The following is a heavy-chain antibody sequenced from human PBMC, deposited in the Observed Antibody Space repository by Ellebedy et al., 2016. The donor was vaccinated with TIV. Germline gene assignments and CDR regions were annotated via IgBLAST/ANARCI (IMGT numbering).Heavy chain of an antibody. CDR1: GGSISSYY. CDR2: IYYSGST. J-gene: IGHJ1*01. CDR3: ASYKVTTLAEHFQH. D-gene: IGHD4-17*01. V-gene: IGHV4-59*01. Sequence: MPSETLSLTCTVSGGSISSYYWSWIRQPTGKGLEWIGYIYYSGSTKYNPSLKSRLTISIDTSKNQFSLKLSSVTAADTAVYYCASYKVTTLAEHFQHWGQGTLVTVSS.